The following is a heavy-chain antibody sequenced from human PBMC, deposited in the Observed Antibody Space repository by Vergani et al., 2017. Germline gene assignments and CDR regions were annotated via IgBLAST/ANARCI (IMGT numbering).Heavy chain of an antibody. Sequence: QVQLVESGGGVVQPGRSLRLSCAASGFTFSSYAFYWVRQAPGKGLEWVALISYDGINRYYADSVKGRFTISRDISKNTLYLRMNSLRAEDTAVYYCARDSLYCGSSNCPNYYYYMDAWGRGTTVTVSS. CDR1: GFTFSSYA. CDR2: ISYDGINR. V-gene: IGHV3-30-3*01. J-gene: IGHJ6*03. D-gene: IGHD2-2*01. CDR3: ARDSLYCGSSNCPNYYYYMDA.